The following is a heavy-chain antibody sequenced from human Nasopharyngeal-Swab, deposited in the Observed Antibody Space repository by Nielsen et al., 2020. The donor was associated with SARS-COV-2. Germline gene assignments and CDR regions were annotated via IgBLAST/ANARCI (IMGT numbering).Heavy chain of an antibody. J-gene: IGHJ4*02. V-gene: IGHV3-7*01. Sequence: GGSLRLSCVGSGFSLSNYWMSWVRQAPGRGLEWVANIRRGSGARFYVDSVKGRFTISRDNAKNSLYLQMNSLRAEDTAVYYCVRDTGAWDFDYWGQGTLITVSS. CDR1: GFSLSNYW. CDR2: IRRGSGAR. CDR3: VRDTGAWDFDY. D-gene: IGHD1-26*01.